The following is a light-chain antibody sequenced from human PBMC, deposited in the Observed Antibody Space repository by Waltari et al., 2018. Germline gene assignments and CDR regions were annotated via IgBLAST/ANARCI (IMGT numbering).Light chain of an antibody. CDR2: EVS. V-gene: IGKV2-29*02. CDR3: MQGIHLPHT. Sequence: DIVMTQTPLSLSVTPGQPASISCKSSQSLLHSDGKTYLYWYLQKPGQSPQLLIYEVSSRVSGVPDRFSGSGSGTDFTLKISRVEAEDVGVYYCMQGIHLPHTFGGGTKVEIK. CDR1: QSLLHSDGKTY. J-gene: IGKJ4*01.